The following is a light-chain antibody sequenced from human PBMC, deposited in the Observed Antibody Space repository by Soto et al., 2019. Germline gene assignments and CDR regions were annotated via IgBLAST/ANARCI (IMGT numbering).Light chain of an antibody. V-gene: IGKV3-20*01. Sequence: EIVLTQSPGTLSLSPGERATLSCRASQSVSSSYLAWYQQKPGQAPRLLIYVASSRANGIPDRFSGSGSETDFPVTISRLEPEDLADYYCQQYGSSPWTFGQGTKVEIK. CDR2: VAS. CDR3: QQYGSSPWT. J-gene: IGKJ1*01. CDR1: QSVSSSY.